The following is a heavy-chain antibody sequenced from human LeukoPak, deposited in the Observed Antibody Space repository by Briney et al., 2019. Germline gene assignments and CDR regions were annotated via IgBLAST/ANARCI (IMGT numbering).Heavy chain of an antibody. V-gene: IGHV1-46*01. CDR2: INPSGGST. CDR1: GGTFSSYA. Sequence: ASVKVSCKASGGTFSSYAVSWVRQAPGQGLEWMGIINPSGGSTSYAQKFQGRVTMTRDTSTSTVYMELSSLRSEDTAVYYCARVPSIVGATFDYWGQGTLVTVSS. D-gene: IGHD1-26*01. J-gene: IGHJ4*02. CDR3: ARVPSIVGATFDY.